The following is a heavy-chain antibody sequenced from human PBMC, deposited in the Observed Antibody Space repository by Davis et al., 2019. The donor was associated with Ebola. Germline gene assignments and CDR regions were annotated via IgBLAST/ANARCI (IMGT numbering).Heavy chain of an antibody. J-gene: IGHJ3*02. D-gene: IGHD6-19*01. V-gene: IGHV4-4*02. CDR1: GDSISSAYW. CDR2: IYHSGST. Sequence: MPGGSLRLSCAVSGDSISSAYWWSWVRQPPGKGLERIGEIYHSGSTNYNPSLKSRVTISVDKSKNQFSLKLSSVTAADTAMYYCARDRGYIAVDAFDIWGQGTVVTVSS. CDR3: ARDRGYIAVDAFDI.